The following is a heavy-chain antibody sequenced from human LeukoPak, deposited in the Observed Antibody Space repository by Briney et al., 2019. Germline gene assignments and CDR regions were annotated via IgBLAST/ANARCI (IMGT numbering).Heavy chain of an antibody. CDR1: GFTFSSYG. CDR3: ATYSSLNRREFQF. V-gene: IGHV3-33*01. J-gene: IGHJ1*01. D-gene: IGHD3-22*01. CDR2: IWYDGSNK. Sequence: GGSLRLSCAASGFTFSSYGMHWVRQAPGKGLEWVAVIWYDGSNKYYADSVKGRFTISRDNSKNTLYLQMNSLRAEDTAVYYCATYSSLNRREFQFWGQGTLLTVSS.